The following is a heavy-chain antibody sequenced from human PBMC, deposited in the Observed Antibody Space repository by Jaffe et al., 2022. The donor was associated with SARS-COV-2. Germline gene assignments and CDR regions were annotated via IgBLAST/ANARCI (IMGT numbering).Heavy chain of an antibody. CDR1: GFTFSSYA. CDR2: ISGSGGST. J-gene: IGHJ4*02. D-gene: IGHD5-18*01. V-gene: IGHV3-23*01. CDR3: AKDGAAMVFEDPVPYAYFDY. Sequence: EVQLLESGGGLVQPGGSLRLSCAASGFTFSSYAMSWVRQAPGKGLEWVSAISGSGGSTYYADSVKGRFTISRDNSKNTLYLQMNSLRAEDTAVYYCAKDGAAMVFEDPVPYAYFDYWGQGTLVTVSS.